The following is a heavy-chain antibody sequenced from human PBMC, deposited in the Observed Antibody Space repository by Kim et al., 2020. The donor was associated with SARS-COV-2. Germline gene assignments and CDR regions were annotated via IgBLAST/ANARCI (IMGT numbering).Heavy chain of an antibody. D-gene: IGHD6-19*01. CDR2: IRIKANSYAT. V-gene: IGHV3-73*01. CDR3: TCWFSGAVVKQDY. Sequence: GGSLRLSCAASGFTFSGSAMHWVRQASGKGLEWVGRIRIKANSYATAYAASLKGRFTISRDDSKNTAYLQMNSLKTEDTAVYYCTCWFSGAVVKQDYWGQGTLVTVSS. CDR1: GFTFSGSA. J-gene: IGHJ4*02.